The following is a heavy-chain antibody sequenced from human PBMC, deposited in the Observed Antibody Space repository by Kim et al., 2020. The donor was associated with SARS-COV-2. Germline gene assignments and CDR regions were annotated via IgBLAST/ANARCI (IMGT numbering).Heavy chain of an antibody. CDR3: ARDYWEVVVVPAASNWFDP. Sequence: SETLSLTCTVSGGSISSYYWSWIRQPAGKGLEWIGRIYTSGSTNYNPSLKSRVTMSVDTSKNQFSLKLSSVTAADTAVYYCARDYWEVVVVPAASNWFDPWGQGTLVTVSS. CDR1: GGSISSYY. J-gene: IGHJ5*02. V-gene: IGHV4-4*07. D-gene: IGHD2-2*01. CDR2: IYTSGST.